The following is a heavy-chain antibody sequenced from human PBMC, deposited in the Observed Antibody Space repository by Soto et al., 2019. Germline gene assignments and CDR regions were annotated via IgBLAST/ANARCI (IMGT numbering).Heavy chain of an antibody. V-gene: IGHV4-38-2*02. Sequence: SETLSLTCAVSGYSISSGYYWGWIRQPPGKGLEWIGSIYHSGSTYYNPSLKSRVTISVDTSKNQFSLKLSSVTAADTAVYYCARDLVVGEGMDVWGQGATVTVSS. CDR1: GYSISSGYY. D-gene: IGHD1-26*01. CDR3: ARDLVVGEGMDV. J-gene: IGHJ6*02. CDR2: IYHSGST.